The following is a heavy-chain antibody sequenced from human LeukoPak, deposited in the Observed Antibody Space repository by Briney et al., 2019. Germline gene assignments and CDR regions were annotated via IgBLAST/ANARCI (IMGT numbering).Heavy chain of an antibody. D-gene: IGHD6-13*01. J-gene: IGHJ4*02. CDR2: IYYSGAT. CDR1: GGSISTYY. CDR3: ARGVYIAAAQYGF. V-gene: IGHV4-59*01. Sequence: SETLSLTCTVSGGSISTYYWNWVRQPPGKGLEWIGYIYYSGATNYNPSLKSRVTISVDTSKNQFSLKLSSVTAADTAVYYCARGVYIAAAQYGFWGQGTLVTVSS.